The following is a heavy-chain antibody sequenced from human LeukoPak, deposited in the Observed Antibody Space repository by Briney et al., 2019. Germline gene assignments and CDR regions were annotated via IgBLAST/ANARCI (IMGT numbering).Heavy chain of an antibody. Sequence: ASVKVSCKASGYTFTGYYMHWVRPAPGQGLEWMGWINPNSGGTNYAQKFQGRVTMTRDTSISTAYMELSRLRSDDTAVYYCARSRGLELLRFDYWGQGTLVTVSS. CDR1: GYTFTGYY. CDR3: ARSRGLELLRFDY. J-gene: IGHJ4*02. CDR2: INPNSGGT. V-gene: IGHV1-2*02. D-gene: IGHD1-7*01.